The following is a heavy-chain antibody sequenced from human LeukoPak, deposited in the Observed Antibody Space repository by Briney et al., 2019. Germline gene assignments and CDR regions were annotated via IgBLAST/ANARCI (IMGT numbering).Heavy chain of an antibody. CDR3: ARDRGPNWFDP. CDR1: GFTFDDYA. CDR2: ISWNSGSI. Sequence: PGRSLRLSCAASGFTFDDYAMHWVRQAPGKGLEWVSGISWNSGSIGYADSVKGRFTISRDNSKNTLYLQMNSLRAEDTAVYYCARDRGPNWFDPWGQGTLVTVSS. J-gene: IGHJ5*02. D-gene: IGHD3-10*01. V-gene: IGHV3-9*01.